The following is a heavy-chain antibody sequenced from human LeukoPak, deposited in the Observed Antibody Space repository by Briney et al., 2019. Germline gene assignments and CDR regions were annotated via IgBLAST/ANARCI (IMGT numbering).Heavy chain of an antibody. V-gene: IGHV3-30*01. CDR1: GFTFSSYA. CDR2: ISYDGSNK. Sequence: GGSLRLACAASGFTFSSYAMSWVRRAPGKGLEWVAVISYDGSNKYYADSVKGRFTISRDNSKNTLYLQMNSLRAEDTAVYYCARDGVSNYYMDVWGKGTTVTVSS. D-gene: IGHD3-16*01. CDR3: ARDGVSNYYMDV. J-gene: IGHJ6*03.